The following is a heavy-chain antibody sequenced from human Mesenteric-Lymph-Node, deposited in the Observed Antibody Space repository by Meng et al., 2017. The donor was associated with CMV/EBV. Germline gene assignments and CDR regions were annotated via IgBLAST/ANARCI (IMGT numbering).Heavy chain of an antibody. CDR2: ISTSSSYI. CDR1: GFTFSSNS. V-gene: IGHV3-21*01. D-gene: IGHD4-17*01. Sequence: GESLKISCAASGFTFSSNSMNWVRQAPGKGLEWVSSISTSSSYIYYADSVKGRFTISRDNAKNSLYLQMNSLRAEDTAVYYCARGSENYGGALDYWGLGTLVTVSS. CDR3: ARGSENYGGALDY. J-gene: IGHJ4*02.